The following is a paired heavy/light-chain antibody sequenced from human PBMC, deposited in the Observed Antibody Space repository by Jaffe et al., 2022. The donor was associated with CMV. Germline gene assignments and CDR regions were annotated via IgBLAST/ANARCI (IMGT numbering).Light chain of an antibody. J-gene: IGKJ2*01. Sequence: DIVMTQSPGSLAVSLGERATITCKSSQSLLRPSDTENYLAWYQLKPGQSPRLLIYWASTRESGVPDRFSGSGSGTDFTLTINNLQAEDVAVYYCHQYHSSPDTFGQGTKLEIK. CDR3: HQYHSSPDT. CDR1: QSLLRPSDTENY. CDR2: WAS. V-gene: IGKV4-1*01.
Heavy chain of an antibody. J-gene: IGHJ4*02. CDR2: FIPILEKASPQT. Sequence: QVRLVQSGAEVKKPGSSVKVSCQTSEDIFSDYAISWVRQAPGQGLEWMGRFIPILEKASPQTAAPQKFQGRVTLTADRSTYTVYMELSSLQLDDTAIYYCATAGVVTGNYLNHWGQGTLVTVSS. CDR1: EDIFSDYA. D-gene: IGHD6-19*01. CDR3: ATAGVVTGNYLNH. V-gene: IGHV1-69*09.